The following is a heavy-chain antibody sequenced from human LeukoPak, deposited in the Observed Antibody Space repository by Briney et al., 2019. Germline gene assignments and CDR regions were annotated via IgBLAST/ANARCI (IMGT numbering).Heavy chain of an antibody. D-gene: IGHD3-3*01. J-gene: IGHJ4*02. CDR1: GFTFSSYG. V-gene: IGHV3-30*02. CDR2: IRYDGSNK. CDR3: AKGGRLEWLFFPFEY. Sequence: PGGSLRLSCAASGFTFSSYGMHWVRQAPGKGLEWVAFIRYDGSNKYYADSVKGRFTISRDNSKNTLYLQMNSLRAEDTAVYYCAKGGRLEWLFFPFEYWGQGTLVTVSS.